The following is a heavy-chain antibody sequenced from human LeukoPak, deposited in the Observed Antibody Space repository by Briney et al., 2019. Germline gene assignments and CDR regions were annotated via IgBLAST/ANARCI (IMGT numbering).Heavy chain of an antibody. Sequence: GGSLRLSCVVSGINFADYAMHWVRQPPGKGREWVSLISADGGSTFSADSVKGRFSISRDNSKNSLYLQMSSLRSEDTAMYYCAKESGKFDYWGQGTLVAVSS. V-gene: IGHV3-43*02. CDR3: AKESGKFDY. CDR2: ISADGGST. CDR1: GINFADYA. J-gene: IGHJ4*02.